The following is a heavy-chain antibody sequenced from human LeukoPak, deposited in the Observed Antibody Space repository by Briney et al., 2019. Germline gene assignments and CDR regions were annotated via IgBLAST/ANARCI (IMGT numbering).Heavy chain of an antibody. CDR1: GFTFSSYG. CDR2: IWYDGSNK. Sequence: AGSLRLSCAASGFTFSSYGIHWVRQAPGKGLEGVAVIWYDGSNKYYADSVKGRFTISRDNSKNTLYLQMNSLRAEDTAVYYCAIGYSSSWYALYYFDFGGQGTVVTVSS. J-gene: IGHJ4*02. D-gene: IGHD6-13*01. V-gene: IGHV3-33*01. CDR3: AIGYSSSWYALYYFDF.